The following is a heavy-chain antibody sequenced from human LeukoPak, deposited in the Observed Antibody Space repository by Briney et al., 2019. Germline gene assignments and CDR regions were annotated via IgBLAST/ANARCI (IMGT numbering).Heavy chain of an antibody. J-gene: IGHJ4*02. CDR1: GFTFSSYA. D-gene: IGHD5-18*01. CDR3: ASDVDTAMVPPDY. Sequence: GGSLRLSCAASGFTFSSYAMHWVRQAPGKGLEWVAVISYDGSNKYYADSVKGRFTISRDNSKNTLYLQMNSLRAEDTAVYYCASDVDTAMVPPDYWGQGTLVTVSS. V-gene: IGHV3-30-3*01. CDR2: ISYDGSNK.